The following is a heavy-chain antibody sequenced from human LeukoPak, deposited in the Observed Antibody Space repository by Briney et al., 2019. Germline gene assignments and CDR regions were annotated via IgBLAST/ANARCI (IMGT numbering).Heavy chain of an antibody. CDR3: ASNYYGSGSYSQTPFDY. CDR1: GFTFSSYS. D-gene: IGHD3-10*01. Sequence: GGSLRLSCAGSGFTFSSYSMNWVRQAPGKGLEWVSSISSSSSYIYYADSVKGRFTISRDNAKNSLYLQMNSLRAEDTAVYYCASNYYGSGSYSQTPFDYWGQGTLVTVSS. CDR2: ISSSSSYI. J-gene: IGHJ4*02. V-gene: IGHV3-21*01.